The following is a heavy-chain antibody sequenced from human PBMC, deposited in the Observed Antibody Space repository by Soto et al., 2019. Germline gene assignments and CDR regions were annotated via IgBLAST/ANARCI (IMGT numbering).Heavy chain of an antibody. CDR2: INNSGST. J-gene: IGHJ4*02. D-gene: IGHD3-22*01. CDR1: GGSITSGDDY. CDR3: ARGRYYYDSSAEYYFDY. Sequence: QVQLQESGPGLVKHSQTLSLTCTVSGGSITSGDDYWSWIRQPPGKGLEWIGFINNSGSTYYNSSLKSRVSISTDTSKNQFSLRRNSVTAADTAVYYCARGRYYYDSSAEYYFDYWGQGTLVTVSS. V-gene: IGHV4-30-4*01.